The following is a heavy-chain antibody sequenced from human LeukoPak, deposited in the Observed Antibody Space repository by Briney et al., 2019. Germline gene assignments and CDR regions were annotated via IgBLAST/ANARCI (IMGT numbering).Heavy chain of an antibody. CDR3: ARDLFHYYDSSGYPHHPIDY. Sequence: ASVKLSCKASGYTFSGYYMHWVRQAPGQGLEWMGWINPNSGGTNYAQKFQGRVTMTRDTSISTAYMELSRLRSDDTAVYYCARDLFHYYDSSGYPHHPIDYWGQGALVTVSS. J-gene: IGHJ4*02. D-gene: IGHD3-22*01. V-gene: IGHV1-2*02. CDR2: INPNSGGT. CDR1: GYTFSGYY.